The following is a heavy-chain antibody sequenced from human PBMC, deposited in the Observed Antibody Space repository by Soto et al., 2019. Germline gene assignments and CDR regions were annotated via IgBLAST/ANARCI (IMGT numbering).Heavy chain of an antibody. V-gene: IGHV4-59*01. Sequence: SETLSLTCTVSGGSISSYYWSWIRQPPGKGLEWIGYIHHSGSTNYNPSLKSRVTMSVDTSKSQFSLKLTSVTAADTAVYYCARGADAFFYYGLDVWGQGITVTVSS. CDR2: IHHSGST. J-gene: IGHJ6*02. CDR1: GGSISSYY. D-gene: IGHD6-13*01. CDR3: ARGADAFFYYGLDV.